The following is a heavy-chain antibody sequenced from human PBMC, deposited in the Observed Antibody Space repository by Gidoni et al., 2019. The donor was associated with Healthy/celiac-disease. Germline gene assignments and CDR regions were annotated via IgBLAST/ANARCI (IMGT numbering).Heavy chain of an antibody. Sequence: QVQLQQWGAGLLKPSETLSLTCAVYGGSFSGCEWRWIRQHPGKWLEWSGEINHSGSTNYNPSLKSRVTISVDTSKNQFSLKLSSVTAADTAVYYCARVRGGILTGYSYYYYMDVWGKGTTVTVSS. CDR3: ARVRGGILTGYSYYYYMDV. V-gene: IGHV4-34*01. CDR2: INHSGST. D-gene: IGHD3-9*01. CDR1: GGSFSGCE. J-gene: IGHJ6*03.